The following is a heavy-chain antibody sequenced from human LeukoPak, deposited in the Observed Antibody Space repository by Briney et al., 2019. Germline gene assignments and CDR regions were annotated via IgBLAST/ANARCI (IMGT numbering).Heavy chain of an antibody. Sequence: SETLSLTCTVSGGSISSSSYYWSWIRQPAGKGLEWIGRIYTSGSTNYNPSLKSRVTMSVDTSKNQFSLKLSSVTAADTAVYYCARDPLYYYDSSGYYPYIVAFDIWGQGTMVTVSS. V-gene: IGHV4-61*02. CDR2: IYTSGST. CDR1: GGSISSSSYY. J-gene: IGHJ3*02. D-gene: IGHD3-22*01. CDR3: ARDPLYYYDSSGYYPYIVAFDI.